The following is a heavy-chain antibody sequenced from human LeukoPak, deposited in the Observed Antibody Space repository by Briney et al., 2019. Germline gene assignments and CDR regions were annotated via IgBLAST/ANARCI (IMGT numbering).Heavy chain of an antibody. CDR3: ASYCDLAACQSADDY. CDR1: GFTFSSYA. Sequence: PGGSLRLSCAASGFTFSSYAMSWVRQAPGKGLEWVSAISGSGGSTYYADYVKGRFTISRDNSKSTLFLQMNYLRAEDTALYYCASYCDLAACQSADDYWGQGTLVTVSS. CDR2: ISGSGGST. D-gene: IGHD2-21*01. J-gene: IGHJ4*02. V-gene: IGHV3-23*01.